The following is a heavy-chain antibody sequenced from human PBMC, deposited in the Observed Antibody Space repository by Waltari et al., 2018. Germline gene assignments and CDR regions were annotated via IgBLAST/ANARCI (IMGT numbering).Heavy chain of an antibody. CDR1: GGSISSSSYH. CDR3: ENYRGGDQSSGYDFWRGPPSANYYDSLDV. Sequence: QLQLQESGQGLVKPSETLSRTFTVSGGSISSSSYHWSWIRQPPGKGLEWIGTMAYSGTPTYTPTITSRDSISLDTSKNQRSLKLVSVTAADAAVYYCENYRGGDQSSGYDFWRGPPSANYYDSLDVWGRGTTVTIS. J-gene: IGHJ6*03. V-gene: IGHV4-39*07. CDR2: MAYSGTP. D-gene: IGHD3-3*01.